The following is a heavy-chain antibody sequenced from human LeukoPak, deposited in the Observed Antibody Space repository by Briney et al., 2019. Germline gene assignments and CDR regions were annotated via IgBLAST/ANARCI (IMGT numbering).Heavy chain of an antibody. CDR1: GYTFTSYG. CDR3: ARAVNSGYDSSGYYYHYFDY. J-gene: IGHJ4*02. D-gene: IGHD3-22*01. Sequence: SVKVSCKASGYTFTSYGISWVRQAPGQGLEWMGGIIPIFGTANYAQKFQGRVTITADESTSTAYMELSSLRSEDTAVYYCARAVNSGYDSSGYYYHYFDYWGQGTLVTVSS. V-gene: IGHV1-69*13. CDR2: IIPIFGTA.